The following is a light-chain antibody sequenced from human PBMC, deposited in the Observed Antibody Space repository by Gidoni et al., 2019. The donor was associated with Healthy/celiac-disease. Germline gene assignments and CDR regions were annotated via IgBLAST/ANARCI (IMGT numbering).Light chain of an antibody. J-gene: IGLJ2*01. V-gene: IGLV3-1*01. CDR1: KLGDKY. Sequence: SYELTQQPSVSVSPGQTASITCSGDKLGDKYACWYQQKPAQSPVLVIYQASKRPSGIPERFSGSNSGNTATLTISGTQAMDEADYYCQAWDSSTVVFGGGTKLTVL. CDR3: QAWDSSTVV. CDR2: QAS.